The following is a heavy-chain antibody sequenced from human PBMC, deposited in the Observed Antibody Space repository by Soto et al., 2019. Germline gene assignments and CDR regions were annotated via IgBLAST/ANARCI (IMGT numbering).Heavy chain of an antibody. CDR3: NTELWWEQPPFDY. CDR2: IRAITDGGTA. V-gene: IGHV3-15*01. Sequence: VGSLRLSCAVSGFTLSNAWMRWVRQAPGKGPEWVGRIRAITDGGTADYAEPVKGRFIVSRDDSKNTLYLEMNSLKTEDTAVYFCNTELWWEQPPFDYWGQGALVTVSS. D-gene: IGHD2-21*01. J-gene: IGHJ4*02. CDR1: GFTLSNAW.